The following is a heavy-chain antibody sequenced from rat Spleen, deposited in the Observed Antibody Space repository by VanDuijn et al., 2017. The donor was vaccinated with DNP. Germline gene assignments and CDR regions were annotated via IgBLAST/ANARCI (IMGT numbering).Heavy chain of an antibody. CDR2: IGYDGGST. CDR3: ARWETGAAFAY. Sequence: EVQLVESGGGLVQPGRSLKLSCAASGFTFSDYYMAWVRQAQTQVLELVAYIGYDGGSTHYEDSVKGRFTISRANAKSTLYLQMNSLRSEDMATYYCARWETGAAFAYWGQGTLVTVSS. J-gene: IGHJ3*01. D-gene: IGHD4-1*01. V-gene: IGHV5-22*01. CDR1: GFTFSDYY.